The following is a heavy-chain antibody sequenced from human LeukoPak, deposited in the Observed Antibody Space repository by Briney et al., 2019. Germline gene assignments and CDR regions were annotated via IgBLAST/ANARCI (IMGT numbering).Heavy chain of an antibody. Sequence: GESLKISCKDSGYSFTSYWIGWVRQMPGKGLEWMGIIFPGDSDTRYSPSFQGQVTISADKSISTAYLQWSILKASDTAMYYCARVRGSGGFVIDYWGQGTLVTVSS. CDR1: GYSFTSYW. D-gene: IGHD6-19*01. J-gene: IGHJ4*02. V-gene: IGHV5-51*01. CDR2: IFPGDSDT. CDR3: ARVRGSGGFVIDY.